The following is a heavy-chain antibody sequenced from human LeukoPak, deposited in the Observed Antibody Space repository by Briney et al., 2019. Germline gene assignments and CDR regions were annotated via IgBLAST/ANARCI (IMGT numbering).Heavy chain of an antibody. J-gene: IGHJ4*02. Sequence: SETLSLTCTVSGGSISNYDWSWIRQSAGKGLEWVGRTYISGSSNYNPSLKSRVTISVDTSKNQFSLKLSSVTAADTAVYYCARISDTVVRGVYVDYWGQGTLVIVSS. D-gene: IGHD3-10*01. CDR1: GGSISNYD. CDR2: TYISGSS. CDR3: ARISDTVVRGVYVDY. V-gene: IGHV4-4*07.